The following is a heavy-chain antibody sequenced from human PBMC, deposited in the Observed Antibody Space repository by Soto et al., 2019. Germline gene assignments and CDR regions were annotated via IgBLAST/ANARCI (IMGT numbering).Heavy chain of an antibody. V-gene: IGHV3-30-3*01. D-gene: IGHD5-12*01. J-gene: IGHJ4*02. CDR3: AREAWGVATTEPTHCFDY. CDR1: GFTFSSYA. Sequence: GGSLRLSCAASGFTFSSYAMHWVRQAPGKGLEWVAVISYDGDNKNYADSVKGRFTISRDNSKNTVFLQMNSLRPEDRAVYYCAREAWGVATTEPTHCFDYWGQGTLVTVSS. CDR2: ISYDGDNK.